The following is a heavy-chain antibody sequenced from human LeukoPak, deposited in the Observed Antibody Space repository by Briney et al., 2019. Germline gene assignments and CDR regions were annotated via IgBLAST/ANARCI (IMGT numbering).Heavy chain of an antibody. CDR1: GASISSGSNY. CDR2: IYSSGST. Sequence: PSETLSLTCSVSGASISSGSNYWGWIRQPPGKTLEWIGSIYSSGSTYYNPSLKSRVTISVDTSKNQFSLKLSSVTAADTAVYYCARVAKGSGSYYFFDYWGQGTLVTVSS. J-gene: IGHJ4*02. D-gene: IGHD3-10*01. CDR3: ARVAKGSGSYYFFDY. V-gene: IGHV4-39*07.